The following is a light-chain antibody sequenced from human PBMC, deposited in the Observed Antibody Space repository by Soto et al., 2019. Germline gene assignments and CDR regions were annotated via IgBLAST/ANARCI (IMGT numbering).Light chain of an antibody. V-gene: IGLV2-14*01. CDR1: SSDVGRYNY. J-gene: IGLJ2*01. CDR3: TSYTRKSTVA. Sequence: QSVLTQPASVSGSPGESITIPCSGTSSDVGRYNYVSWYQQHPGKAPKLLIYEVSNRPSGVSNRLSGSKSGNTASLTISGLQAEDEADYYCTSYTRKSTVAIGGGTKLTVL. CDR2: EVS.